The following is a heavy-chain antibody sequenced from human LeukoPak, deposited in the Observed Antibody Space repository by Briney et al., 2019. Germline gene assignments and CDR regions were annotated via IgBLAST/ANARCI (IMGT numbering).Heavy chain of an antibody. CDR1: GGSISSSSYY. CDR3: ARMSALYYYYGMDV. V-gene: IGHV4-39*01. J-gene: IGHJ6*02. CDR2: IYYSGST. Sequence: PSETLSLTCTVSGGSISSSSYYWGWIRQPPGKGPEWIGSIYYSGSTYYNPSLKSRVTISVDTSKNQFSLKLSSVTAADTAVYYCARMSALYYYYGMDVWGQGTTVTVSS. D-gene: IGHD3-3*01.